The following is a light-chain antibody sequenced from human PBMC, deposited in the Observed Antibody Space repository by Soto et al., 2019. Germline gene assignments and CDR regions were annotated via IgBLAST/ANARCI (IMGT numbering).Light chain of an antibody. Sequence: QSALTQPASVSGSPGQSITISCTGTSSDVGGYNYVSWYQQHPGKAPKLMFYDVSNRPSGVSNRFSGSKSGNTASLTISGLQAEDEADYYCSSYTSSSTVVFAGGTKVTVL. CDR3: SSYTSSSTVV. CDR2: DVS. V-gene: IGLV2-14*01. J-gene: IGLJ2*01. CDR1: SSDVGGYNY.